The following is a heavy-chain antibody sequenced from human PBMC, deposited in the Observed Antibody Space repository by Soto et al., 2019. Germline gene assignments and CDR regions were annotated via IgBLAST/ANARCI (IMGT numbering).Heavy chain of an antibody. J-gene: IGHJ2*01. V-gene: IGHV1-69*01. Sequence: QVQLVQSGAEVKKPGSSVKVSCKASGGTFSSYAISWVRQAPGQGLEWMGGIIPIFGTANYAQKFQGRVTITADESTSTAYMELSSLRSEDTAVYYCARGTPYYDILTGPLDRPPYWYFDLWGRGTLVTVSS. D-gene: IGHD3-9*01. CDR2: IIPIFGTA. CDR3: ARGTPYYDILTGPLDRPPYWYFDL. CDR1: GGTFSSYA.